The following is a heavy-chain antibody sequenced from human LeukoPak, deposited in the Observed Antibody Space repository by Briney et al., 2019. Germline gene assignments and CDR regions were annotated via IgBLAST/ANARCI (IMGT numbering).Heavy chain of an antibody. J-gene: IGHJ4*02. D-gene: IGHD6-19*01. CDR2: IYYSGST. V-gene: IGHV4-59*01. Sequence: PSETLSLTCTVSGGSISSYYWSWIRQPPGKGLEWIGYIYYSGSTNYNPSLKSRVTISVDTSKNQFSLKLSSVTAADTAVYYCARDASSGWYVFDYWGQGTLVTVSS. CDR3: ARDASSGWYVFDY. CDR1: GGSISSYY.